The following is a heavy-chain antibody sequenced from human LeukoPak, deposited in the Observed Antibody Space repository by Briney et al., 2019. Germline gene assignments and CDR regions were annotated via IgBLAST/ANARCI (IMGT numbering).Heavy chain of an antibody. CDR2: ISSSGSTI. D-gene: IGHD2-2*01. J-gene: IGHJ4*02. Sequence: PGGSLRLSCAASGFTFSDYYMSWIRQAPGKGLEWVSYISSSGSTIYYADSVKGRFTISRDNAKNSLYLQMYSLRAEDTAVYYCARESYCSSTSCYGGDYWGQGTLVTVSS. V-gene: IGHV3-11*01. CDR1: GFTFSDYY. CDR3: ARESYCSSTSCYGGDY.